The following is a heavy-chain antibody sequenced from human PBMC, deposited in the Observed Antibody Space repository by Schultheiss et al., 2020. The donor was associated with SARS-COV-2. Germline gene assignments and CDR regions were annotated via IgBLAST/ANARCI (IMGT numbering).Heavy chain of an antibody. J-gene: IGHJ6*03. Sequence: GGSLRLSFAASGFPFSTYSINWVRQAPGKGLEWVSAISGSGGSTYYADSVKGRFTISRDNSKNTLYLQMNSLRAEDTAVYYCARYGYCSSTSRGDYYYYMDVWGKGTTVTVSS. D-gene: IGHD2-2*01. V-gene: IGHV3-23*01. CDR2: ISGSGGST. CDR1: GFPFSTYS. CDR3: ARYGYCSSTSRGDYYYYMDV.